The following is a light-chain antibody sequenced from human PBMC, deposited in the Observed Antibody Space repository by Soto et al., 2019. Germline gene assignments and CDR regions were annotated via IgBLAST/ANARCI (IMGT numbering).Light chain of an antibody. CDR1: QGISSH. V-gene: IGKV1-9*01. CDR3: QQLNSYAYT. CDR2: AAS. J-gene: IGKJ2*01. Sequence: DIQLTPSPSFLSASVGDRVTITCRASQGISSHLAWYQQKPGKAPKLLIYAASTLQSGVPSRFSGSGSRTEFTLTISSLQPEDFATYYCQQLNSYAYTFGQGTKLEIK.